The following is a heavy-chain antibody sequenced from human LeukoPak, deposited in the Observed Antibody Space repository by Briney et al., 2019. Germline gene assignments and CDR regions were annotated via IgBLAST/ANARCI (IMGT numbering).Heavy chain of an antibody. CDR1: GFTFSTYG. D-gene: IGHD1-26*01. CDR2: IRYDGTEK. Sequence: GGSLRLSCAASGFTFSTYGMNWVRQAPGKGLEWVTFIRYDGTEKYYAESVRGRFTISRDNTKNTLYLQMNTLRPEDTAVYYCQVGLRSFYYYYYMDLWGKGTTVTVSS. V-gene: IGHV3-30*02. J-gene: IGHJ6*03. CDR3: QVGLRSFYYYYYMDL.